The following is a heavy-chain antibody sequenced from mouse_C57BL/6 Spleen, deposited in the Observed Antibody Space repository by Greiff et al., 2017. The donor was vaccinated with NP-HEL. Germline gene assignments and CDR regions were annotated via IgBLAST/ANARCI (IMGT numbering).Heavy chain of an antibody. CDR1: GYTFTSYW. V-gene: IGHV1-55*01. CDR3: ARFYRNYDAMDY. CDR2: IYPGSGST. J-gene: IGHJ4*01. D-gene: IGHD2-5*01. Sequence: QVQLQQPGAELVKPGASVKMSCKASGYTFTSYWITWVKQRPGQGLEWIGDIYPGSGSTNYNEKFKSKATLTVDTSSSTAYMQLSSLTSADSAVYYCARFYRNYDAMDYWGQGTSVTVSS.